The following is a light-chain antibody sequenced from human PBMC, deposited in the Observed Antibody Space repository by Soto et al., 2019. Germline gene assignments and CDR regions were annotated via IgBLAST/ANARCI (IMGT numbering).Light chain of an antibody. Sequence: QSVLTQPASVSGSPGQSIAISCTGTSSDVGGYNYVSWYQQHPGKAPKLMVYDVSNRPSGVSNRFPGSKSGNTASLTISGLQAEDEADYYCSSYTCSSTYVFGTGTKVTVL. CDR2: DVS. CDR3: SSYTCSSTYV. CDR1: SSDVGGYNY. J-gene: IGLJ1*01. V-gene: IGLV2-14*01.